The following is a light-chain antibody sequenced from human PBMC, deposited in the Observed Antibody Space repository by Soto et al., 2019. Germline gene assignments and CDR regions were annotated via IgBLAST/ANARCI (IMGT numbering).Light chain of an antibody. CDR2: EVS. CDR1: SSDVGGYNY. Sequence: QSALSQPASVSGSPQQSITISCTGTSSDVGGYNYVSWYQLHPGKAPKLMIYEVSDRPSGVSNRFSGSKSGNTASLTISGLQAEDEADYYCSSYTISSTYVFGTGTKVTVL. V-gene: IGLV2-14*01. J-gene: IGLJ1*01. CDR3: SSYTISSTYV.